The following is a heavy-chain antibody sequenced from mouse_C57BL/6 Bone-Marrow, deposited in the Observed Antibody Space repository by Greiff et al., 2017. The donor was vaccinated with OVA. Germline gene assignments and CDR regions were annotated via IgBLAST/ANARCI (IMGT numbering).Heavy chain of an antibody. Sequence: ESGPGLVKPSQSLSLTCSVTGYSITSGYYWNWIRQFPGNKLEWMGYISYDGSNNYNPSLKNRISITRDTSKNQFFLKLNSVTTEDTATYYCARGPITTVEGFAYWGQGTLVTVSA. CDR2: ISYDGSN. CDR1: GYSITSGYY. CDR3: ARGPITTVEGFAY. J-gene: IGHJ3*01. D-gene: IGHD1-1*01. V-gene: IGHV3-6*01.